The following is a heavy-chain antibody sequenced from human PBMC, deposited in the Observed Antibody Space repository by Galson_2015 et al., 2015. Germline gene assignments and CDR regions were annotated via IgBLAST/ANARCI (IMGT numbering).Heavy chain of an antibody. Sequence: SLRLSCAASGFTFSSYGMHWVRQAPGKGLEWVAVIWYDGSNKYYADSVKGRFTISRDNSKNTLYLQMNSLRAEDTAVYYCARDNGGGYVRDAFDIWGQGTMVTVSS. CDR1: GFTFSSYG. CDR2: IWYDGSNK. J-gene: IGHJ3*02. CDR3: ARDNGGGYVRDAFDI. V-gene: IGHV3-33*01. D-gene: IGHD5-12*01.